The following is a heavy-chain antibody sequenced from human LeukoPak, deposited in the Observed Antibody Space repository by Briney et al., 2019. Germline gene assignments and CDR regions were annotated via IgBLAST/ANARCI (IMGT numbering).Heavy chain of an antibody. J-gene: IGHJ6*03. D-gene: IGHD2-2*01. CDR3: ARLGYCSSTSCYHYYYYYMDV. CDR2: INPSGGST. CDR1: GYTFTSYY. V-gene: IGHV1-46*01. Sequence: GASVKVSCKASGYTFTSYYMHWVRQAPGQGLEWMGIINPSGGSTSYAQKLQGRVTMTTDTSTSTAYMELRSLRSDDTAVYYCARLGYCSSTSCYHYYYYYMDVWGKGTTVTVSS.